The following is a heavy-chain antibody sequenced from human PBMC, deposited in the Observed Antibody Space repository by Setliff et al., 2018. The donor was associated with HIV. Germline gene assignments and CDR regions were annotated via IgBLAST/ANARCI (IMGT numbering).Heavy chain of an antibody. CDR2: VYYTGST. CDR1: GGSVSNSSYY. J-gene: IGHJ4*02. V-gene: IGHV4-39*07. Sequence: PSETLSLTCSVSGGSVSNSSYYWGWIRQPPGKGLEWIGNVYYTGSTYYNPSLKSRVTMSVDPSKNQFSLKLTSLTAADTAVYYCARDGGSSWPFDYWGQGTLVTVSS. D-gene: IGHD6-13*01. CDR3: ARDGGSSWPFDY.